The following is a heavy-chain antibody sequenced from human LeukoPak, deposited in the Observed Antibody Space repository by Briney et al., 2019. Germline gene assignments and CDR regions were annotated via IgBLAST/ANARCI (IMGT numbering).Heavy chain of an antibody. CDR1: GGSFTGYY. D-gene: IGHD2-21*01. V-gene: IGHV4-34*01. CDR2: INPSGSA. Sequence: SETLSLTCTVYGGSFTGYYWSWIRQPPGKGLEWIGEINPSGSANYRPSLKSRLTISLDTPKNLFSLELVSLTDADTAVYYCAREKSGVSYYYYYMDVWGKGTTVTVSS. CDR3: AREKSGVSYYYYYMDV. J-gene: IGHJ6*03.